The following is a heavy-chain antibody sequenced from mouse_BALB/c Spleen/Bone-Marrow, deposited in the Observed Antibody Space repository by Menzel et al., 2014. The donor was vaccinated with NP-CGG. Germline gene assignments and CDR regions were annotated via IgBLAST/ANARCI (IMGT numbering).Heavy chain of an antibody. CDR2: IYWDDDK. D-gene: IGHD4-1*01. CDR3: ARSWDYFDY. CDR1: GFSLXTSGMG. V-gene: IGHV8-12*01. Sequence: QVTLKESGPGILQPSQTLSLTCSFSGFSLXTSGMGVSWIRQPSGKGLEWLAHIYWDDDKRYNPSLKSRLTISKVTSSNQVFLKITSVDTADTATYYCARSWDYFDYWGQGTTLTVSS. J-gene: IGHJ2*01.